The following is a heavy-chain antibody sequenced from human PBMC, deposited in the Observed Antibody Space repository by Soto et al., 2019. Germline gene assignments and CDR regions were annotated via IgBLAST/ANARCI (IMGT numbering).Heavy chain of an antibody. CDR3: ARHKSIISSGWFAYFDH. J-gene: IGHJ4*02. Sequence: SETLSLTCTVSGGSISSYYWSWIRQPPGKGLEWIGYIYYSGSTNYNPSLKSRVTISVDTSKNQFSLKPSSVTAADTAVYYCARHKSIISSGWFAYFDHWGQGTLVTVSS. CDR1: GGSISSYY. D-gene: IGHD6-19*01. V-gene: IGHV4-59*08. CDR2: IYYSGST.